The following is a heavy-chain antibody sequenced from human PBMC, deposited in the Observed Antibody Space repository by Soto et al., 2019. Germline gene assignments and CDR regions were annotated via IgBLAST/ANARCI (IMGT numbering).Heavy chain of an antibody. Sequence: EVLLLESGGGLVQPGGSLRLSCAASGFTFSFYPMSWVRQAPWKVLEWVSGISSSAGTTYYADPVKGRFTISRDNSKNTLYLQMDRLSAEDKAVYYCADWGKSGSDFWGQGTLVTVSS. CDR2: ISSSAGTT. V-gene: IGHV3-23*01. D-gene: IGHD1-26*01. CDR1: GFTFSFYP. J-gene: IGHJ4*02. CDR3: ADWGKSGSDF.